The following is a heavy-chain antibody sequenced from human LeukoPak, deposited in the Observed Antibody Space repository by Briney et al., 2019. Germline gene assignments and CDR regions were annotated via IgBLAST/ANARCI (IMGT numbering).Heavy chain of an antibody. CDR1: GGSVSGYY. D-gene: IGHD2-15*01. J-gene: IGHJ4*02. CDR3: ARLGCSGSSCYFPYFGY. Sequence: SETLSLTCTVSGGSVSGYYWTWIRQPPGKGLEWIGYIYYSGSTNYNPSLKSRVTMSADTSKNQFSLRLSSVTAADTAVYYCARLGCSGSSCYFPYFGYWGQGTRVTVSS. CDR2: IYYSGST. V-gene: IGHV4-59*08.